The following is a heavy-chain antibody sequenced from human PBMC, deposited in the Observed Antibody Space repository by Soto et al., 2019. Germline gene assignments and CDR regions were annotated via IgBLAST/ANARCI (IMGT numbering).Heavy chain of an antibody. CDR2: ISDYNGNT. Sequence: ASVKVSCKASGYTFTSYGISWVRQAPGQGLEWMGWISDYNGNTNYAQKLQGRVTMTTDTSTSTAYMELRNMRSDDTAVYYCARDNPYDDFWRLYYNLPYYYDGMDPCGQETPVTV. D-gene: IGHD3-3*01. J-gene: IGHJ6*02. CDR1: GYTFTSYG. V-gene: IGHV1-18*04. CDR3: ARDNPYDDFWRLYYNLPYYYDGMDP.